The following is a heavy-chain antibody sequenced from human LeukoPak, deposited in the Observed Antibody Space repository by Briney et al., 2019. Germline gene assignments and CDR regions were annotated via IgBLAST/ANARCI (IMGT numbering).Heavy chain of an antibody. CDR1: GGSISGTTYY. CDR2: MHYSGST. J-gene: IGHJ4*02. CDR3: TGDYGDYVIGH. D-gene: IGHD4-17*01. V-gene: IGHV4-39*01. Sequence: PSETLSLTCTVSGGSISGTTYYWGWIRQPPGKGLGWIGSMHYSGSTYYNPSLNSRVTISLDTSKSLFSLRLSSVTAADTAVYYCTGDYGDYVIGHWGQGTLVTVSS.